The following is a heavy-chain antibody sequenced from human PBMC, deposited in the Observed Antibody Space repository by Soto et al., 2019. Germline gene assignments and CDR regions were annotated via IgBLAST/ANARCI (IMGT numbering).Heavy chain of an antibody. CDR3: ARRTYTSGWRHYFDY. CDR2: IDPHSNT. D-gene: IGHD6-19*01. CDR1: GYSFSRYW. V-gene: IGHV5-51*01. Sequence: EVQLVQSGAEVKKPGESLKISCQGSGYSFSRYWIGWVRQMPGQGLEWMAIIDPHSNTRYSPSFEGQITISADNSISTAYLQWSSLKASDTAIYYCARRTYTSGWRHYFDYWGQGTLVTVSS. J-gene: IGHJ4*02.